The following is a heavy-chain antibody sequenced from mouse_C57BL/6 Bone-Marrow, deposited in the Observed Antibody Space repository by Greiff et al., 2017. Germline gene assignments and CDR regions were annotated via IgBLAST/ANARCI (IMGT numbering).Heavy chain of an antibody. J-gene: IGHJ1*03. CDR2: IYPGDGDT. Sequence: QVQLQQSGPELVKPGASVKISCKASGYAFSSSWMNWVKQRPGKGLEWIGRIYPGDGDTNYNGKFKGKATLTADKSSSTAYMQLSSLTSEDSAVYFCAIITMVVADWYFDVWGTGTTVTVSS. V-gene: IGHV1-82*01. D-gene: IGHD1-1*01. CDR3: AIITMVVADWYFDV. CDR1: GYAFSSSW.